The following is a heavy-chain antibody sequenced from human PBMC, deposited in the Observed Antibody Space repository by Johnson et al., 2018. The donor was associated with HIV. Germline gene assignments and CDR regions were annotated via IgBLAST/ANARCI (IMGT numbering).Heavy chain of an antibody. CDR1: GFTFSDYY. CDR3: ARPADYGDYSRDAFDI. V-gene: IGHV3-11*04. J-gene: IGHJ3*02. Sequence: QMLLVESGGGLVKPGGSLRLSCAASGFTFSDYYMTWIRQAPGKGLEWVSYISRSGSTIYYADSVKGRFTISRDNAKNSLYLQMNSMRVEDTALYYCARPADYGDYSRDAFDIWGQGTMVTVSS. CDR2: ISRSGSTI. D-gene: IGHD4-17*01.